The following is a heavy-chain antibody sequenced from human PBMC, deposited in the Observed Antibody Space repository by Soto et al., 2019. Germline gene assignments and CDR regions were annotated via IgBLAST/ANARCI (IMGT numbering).Heavy chain of an antibody. CDR2: ITSISTYI. V-gene: IGHV3-21*01. CDR1: GFTFSSYT. CDR3: ARDLGYSSSWHQYYYPGMDV. Sequence: GVSLRLSCAASGFTFSSYTMNWVRQAPGKGLEWVSSITSISTYIYYADSVKGRFTISRDNAKNSLSLQMNSLRADDTAVYYCARDLGYSSSWHQYYYPGMDVWGQGTTVTVSS. J-gene: IGHJ6*02. D-gene: IGHD6-13*01.